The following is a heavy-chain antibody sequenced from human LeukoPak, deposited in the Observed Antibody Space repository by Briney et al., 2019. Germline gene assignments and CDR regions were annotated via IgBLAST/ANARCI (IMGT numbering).Heavy chain of an antibody. V-gene: IGHV1-69*13. CDR2: IIPIFGTA. CDR1: GYTLTELS. J-gene: IGHJ6*03. Sequence: SVKVSCKVSGYTLTELSMHWVRQAPGKGLEWMGGIIPIFGTANYAQKFQGRVTITADESTSTAYMELSSLRSEDTAVYYCARVPNYDFWKEAPYYYYYMDVWGKGTTVTVSS. CDR3: ARVPNYDFWKEAPYYYYYMDV. D-gene: IGHD3-3*01.